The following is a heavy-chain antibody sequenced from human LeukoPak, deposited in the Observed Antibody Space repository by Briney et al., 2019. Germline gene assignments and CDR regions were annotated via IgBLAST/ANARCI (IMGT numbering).Heavy chain of an antibody. CDR1: GYTFTSYA. CDR2: ISAGNGNT. CDR3: TRDQEGSDY. V-gene: IGHV1-3*01. Sequence: ASVKVSCKASGYTFTSYAIHWVRQAPGQRLEWMGWISAGNGNTKYSQNFQGRVTFISNTSATTAFMELSSLRSEDAAVYYCTRDQEGSDYWGQGTLVTVSS. J-gene: IGHJ4*02.